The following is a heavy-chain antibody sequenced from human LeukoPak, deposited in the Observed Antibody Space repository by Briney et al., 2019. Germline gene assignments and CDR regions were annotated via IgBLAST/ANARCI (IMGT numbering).Heavy chain of an antibody. CDR1: GFTFSSYG. CDR2: ISYDGSNK. J-gene: IGHJ6*02. CDR3: AKDQSTVTDGMDV. Sequence: GGSLRLSCAASGFTFSSYGTHWVRQAPGKGLEWVAVISYDGSNKYYADSVKGRFTISRDNSKNTLYLQMNSLRAEDTAVYYCAKDQSTVTDGMDVWGQGTTVTVSS. V-gene: IGHV3-30*18. D-gene: IGHD4-17*01.